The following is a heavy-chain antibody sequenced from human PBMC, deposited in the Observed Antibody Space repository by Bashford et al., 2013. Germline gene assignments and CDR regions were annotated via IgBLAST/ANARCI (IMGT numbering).Heavy chain of an antibody. Sequence: GSLRLSCAASGFTFSSYDMHWVRQATGKGLDGVSAIGTAGDTYYPGSVKGRFTISRENAKNSLYLQMNSLRAGDTAVYYCARAPITMVRGVSYGMDVWGQGTTVTVSS. V-gene: IGHV3-13*01. J-gene: IGHJ6*02. D-gene: IGHD3-10*01. CDR1: GFTFSSYD. CDR3: ARAPITMVRGVSYGMDV. CDR2: IGTAGDT.